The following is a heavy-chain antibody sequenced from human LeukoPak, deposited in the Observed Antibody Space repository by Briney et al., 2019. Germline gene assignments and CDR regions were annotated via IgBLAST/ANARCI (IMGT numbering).Heavy chain of an antibody. CDR1: GFTFSSYD. Sequence: GGSLRLSCAASGFTFSSYDMHWVCQATGKGLEWVSAIGTLGDTSYPDSVKGRFTISRENAKNSLYLEMNNLRAGDTAVYYCARGRNGNYYDSSGYYPYWGQGTLVTVSS. CDR3: ARGRNGNYYDSSGYYPY. V-gene: IGHV3-13*01. D-gene: IGHD3-22*01. J-gene: IGHJ4*02. CDR2: IGTLGDT.